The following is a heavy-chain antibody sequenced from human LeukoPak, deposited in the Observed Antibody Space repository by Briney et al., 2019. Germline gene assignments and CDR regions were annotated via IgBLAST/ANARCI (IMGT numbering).Heavy chain of an antibody. J-gene: IGHJ4*02. CDR2: IYYSGST. D-gene: IGHD3-10*01. V-gene: IGHV4-59*08. CDR3: ARLISGVGYFDY. CDR1: GGSISSYY. Sequence: SETLSLTCTVSGGSISSYYWSWIRQPPGKGLEWIGYIYYSGSTNYNPSLKSRVTISVDTSRNQFSLKLSSVTAADTAVYYCARLISGVGYFDYWGQGTLVTVSS.